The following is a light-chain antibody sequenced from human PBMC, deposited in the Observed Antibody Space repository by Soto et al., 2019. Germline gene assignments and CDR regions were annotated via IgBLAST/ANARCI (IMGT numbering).Light chain of an antibody. CDR2: GAS. V-gene: IGKV3-15*01. J-gene: IGKJ1*01. Sequence: EIVMTQSPATLSVSPGERATLSCRASQTISSNLAWYQQKPGQAPRLLIYGASTRATGIPARFSGSGSGTEFTLTISSLQSEDFAVYYCQQYNNWPPVTFGQGTKVEIK. CDR1: QTISSN. CDR3: QQYNNWPPVT.